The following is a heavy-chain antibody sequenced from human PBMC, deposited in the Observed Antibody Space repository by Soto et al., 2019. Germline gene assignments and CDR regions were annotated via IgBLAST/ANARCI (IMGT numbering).Heavy chain of an antibody. CDR2: IKSKTDGGTK. J-gene: IGHJ6*03. CDR1: GFTFSNAW. Sequence: GGSLRLSCAASGFTFSNAWMSWVRQAPGKGLEWVGRIKSKTDGGTKDYAAPVKGRFTISRDDSKNTLYLQMNSLKTEDTAVYYCTNQGHPTVTDSYYYYYYMDVWGKGTTVTVSS. CDR3: TNQGHPTVTDSYYYYYYMDV. D-gene: IGHD4-4*01. V-gene: IGHV3-15*01.